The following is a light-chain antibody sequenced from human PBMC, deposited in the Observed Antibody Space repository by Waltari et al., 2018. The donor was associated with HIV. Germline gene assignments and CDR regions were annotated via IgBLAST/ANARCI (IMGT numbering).Light chain of an antibody. Sequence: EIVMTQSPATLSVSPGQRVTLSCRARQNIGANLAWYQQRPGQPPRLLIHGASSRDPGIPARFTGRGTGTDFTLQISNLQSDDSGVYYCQQYLDWPPWTFGQGTKV. CDR2: GAS. V-gene: IGKV3D-15*01. CDR3: QQYLDWPPWT. CDR1: QNIGAN. J-gene: IGKJ1*01.